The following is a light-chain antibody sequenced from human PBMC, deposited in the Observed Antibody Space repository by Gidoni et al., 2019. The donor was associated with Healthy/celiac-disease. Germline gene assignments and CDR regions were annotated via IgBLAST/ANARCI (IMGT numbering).Light chain of an antibody. CDR2: LNSDGSH. V-gene: IGLV4-69*01. J-gene: IGLJ2*01. Sequence: QLVLTQSPSASASLGASVKLTCTLSSGHSSYAIAWHQQQPEKGPRYLMKLNSDGSHSKGDGIPDRFSGSSSGAERYRTISSLQSEDEADYYCQTWGTGSPVVFGGGTKLTVL. CDR1: SGHSSYA. CDR3: QTWGTGSPVV.